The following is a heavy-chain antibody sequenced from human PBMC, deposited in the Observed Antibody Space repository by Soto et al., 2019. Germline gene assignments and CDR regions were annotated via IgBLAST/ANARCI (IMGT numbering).Heavy chain of an antibody. J-gene: IGHJ5*02. CDR3: ARHKGPNYYGSGSEDWFDP. CDR2: IYYSGST. CDR1: GGSISSSSYY. D-gene: IGHD3-10*01. V-gene: IGHV4-39*01. Sequence: SETLSLTCTVSGGSISSSSYYWGWIRQPPGKGLEWIGSIYYSGSTYYNPSLKSRVTKSVDTSKNQFSLKLSSVTAADTAVYYCARHKGPNYYGSGSEDWFDPWGQGTLVTVSS.